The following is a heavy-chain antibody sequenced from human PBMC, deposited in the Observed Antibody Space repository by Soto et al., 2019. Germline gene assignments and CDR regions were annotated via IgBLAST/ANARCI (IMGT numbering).Heavy chain of an antibody. J-gene: IGHJ4*01. CDR3: ARDEGVGYSYATWGYFDY. CDR1: GYTFTSYY. CDR2: INPSGGST. V-gene: IGHV1-46*01. D-gene: IGHD5-18*01. Sequence: ASVKVSCKASGYTFTSYYMHWVRQAPGQGLEWMGIINPSGGSTSYAQEFQGRVTMARDTSTSTVYMELSSLRSEDTAVYYCARDEGVGYSYATWGYFDYWGQ.